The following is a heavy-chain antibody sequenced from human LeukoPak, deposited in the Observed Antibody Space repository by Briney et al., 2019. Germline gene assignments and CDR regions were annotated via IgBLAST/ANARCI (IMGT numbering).Heavy chain of an antibody. J-gene: IGHJ4*02. V-gene: IGHV3-30*18. CDR3: AKDASSSWYSGPFDY. CDR1: GFTFSSYG. Sequence: TGGSLRLSCAASGFTFSSYGMHWVRQAPGKGLEWVAVISYDGSNKYYADSVKGRFTISRDNSKNTLYLQMNSLRAEDTAVYYCAKDASSSWYSGPFDYWGQGTLVTVSS. CDR2: ISYDGSNK. D-gene: IGHD6-13*01.